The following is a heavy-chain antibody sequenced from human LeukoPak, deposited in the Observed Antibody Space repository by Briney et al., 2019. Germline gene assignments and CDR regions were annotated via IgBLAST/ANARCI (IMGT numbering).Heavy chain of an antibody. Sequence: SQTLSLTCALSGDTVSSNIASWNWIRQSQSRGLEWLGRTYYRSKWYNDYAVSVKSRITINPDTSKNQFSLQLNSVTPEDTAVYYCARVYNWNPAGAFDIWGQGTVVTVSS. J-gene: IGHJ3*02. CDR1: GDTVSSNIAS. CDR2: TYYRSKWYN. V-gene: IGHV6-1*01. CDR3: ARVYNWNPAGAFDI. D-gene: IGHD1-1*01.